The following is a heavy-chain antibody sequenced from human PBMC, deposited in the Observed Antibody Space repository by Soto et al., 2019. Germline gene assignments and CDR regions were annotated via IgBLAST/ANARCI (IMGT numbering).Heavy chain of an antibody. D-gene: IGHD6-19*01. CDR1: GFTFSSYA. CDR3: ARDFDFAKGGGIAVAPRIYDAFDI. V-gene: IGHV3-30-3*01. Sequence: LRLSCSASGFTFSSYAMHWVRQAPGKGLEWVAVISYDGSNKYYADSVKGRFTISRDNSKNTLYLQMNSLRAEDTAVYYCARDFDFAKGGGIAVAPRIYDAFDIRGQGTMVTVSS. J-gene: IGHJ3*02. CDR2: ISYDGSNK.